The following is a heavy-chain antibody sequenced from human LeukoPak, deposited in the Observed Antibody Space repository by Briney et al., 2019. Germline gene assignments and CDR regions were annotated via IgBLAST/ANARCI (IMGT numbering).Heavy chain of an antibody. Sequence: GGSLRLSCAASGFTFSSYGMHWVLQTPGKGLEWVAYIRYDGSNKYYADSVKGRFTISRDNSKNTLYLQMNSLRAEDTAVYYCAKDPSFRQGYFDYWGQGTLVTVSS. CDR1: GFTFSSYG. J-gene: IGHJ4*02. CDR3: AKDPSFRQGYFDY. V-gene: IGHV3-30*02. CDR2: IRYDGSNK.